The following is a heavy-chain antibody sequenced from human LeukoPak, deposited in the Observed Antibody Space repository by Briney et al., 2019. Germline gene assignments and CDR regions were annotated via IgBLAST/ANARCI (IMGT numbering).Heavy chain of an antibody. J-gene: IGHJ4*02. D-gene: IGHD4-17*01. CDR3: TTDPHYGDYRSFDY. V-gene: IGHV3-15*01. CDR2: IKSKTDGGTT. Sequence: PGGSLRLSCAASGFTFSSYAMSWVRQAPGKGLEWVGRIKSKTDGGTTDYAAPVKGRFTISRDDSKNTLYLQMNSLKTEDTAVYYCTTDPHYGDYRSFDYWGQGTLVTVSS. CDR1: GFTFSSYA.